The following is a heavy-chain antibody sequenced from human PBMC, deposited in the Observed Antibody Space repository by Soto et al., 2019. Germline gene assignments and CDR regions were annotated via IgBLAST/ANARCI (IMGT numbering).Heavy chain of an antibody. J-gene: IGHJ2*01. Sequence: KVSCKASGGTFSSYAISWVRQAPGQGLEWMGGIIPIFGTANYAQKFQGRVTITADESTSTVYMELSSLRSEDTAVYYCARDWSLYWYFDLWGRGTLVTVSS. CDR1: GGTFSSYA. CDR2: IIPIFGTA. D-gene: IGHD3-3*01. V-gene: IGHV1-69*01. CDR3: ARDWSLYWYFDL.